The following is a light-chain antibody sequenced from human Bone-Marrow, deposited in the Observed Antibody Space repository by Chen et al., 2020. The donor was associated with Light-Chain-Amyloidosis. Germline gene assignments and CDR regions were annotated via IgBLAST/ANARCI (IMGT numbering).Light chain of an antibody. CDR2: VDS. V-gene: IGLV3-21*02. J-gene: IGLJ3*02. CDR3: QVWDRSSDRPV. CDR1: NIGSTS. Sequence: SSVLIQPSSVAVAPGQTATIACGGNNIGSTSVHWYQQTPGQAPLLVVYVDSDRPPGIPERLSGSNSGNTATLTISRVEAGDEADYYCQVWDRSSDRPVFGGGTKLTVL.